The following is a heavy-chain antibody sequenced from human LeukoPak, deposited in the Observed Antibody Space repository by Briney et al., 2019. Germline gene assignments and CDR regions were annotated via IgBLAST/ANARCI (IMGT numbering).Heavy chain of an antibody. D-gene: IGHD1-14*01. CDR2: IYHSGST. V-gene: IGHV4-4*02. CDR1: GGSISSSNW. Sequence: PSGTLSLTCAVSGGSISSSNWWSWVRQPPGKGLEWIGEIYHSGSTNYNPSLKSRVTISVDKSKNQFSLKLSSVTAADTAVYYCARVGIHGGSPTAIDYWGQGTLVTVSS. J-gene: IGHJ4*02. CDR3: ARVGIHGGSPTAIDY.